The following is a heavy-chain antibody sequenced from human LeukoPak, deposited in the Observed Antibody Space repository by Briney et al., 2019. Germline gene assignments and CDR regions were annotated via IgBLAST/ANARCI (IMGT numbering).Heavy chain of an antibody. D-gene: IGHD4-17*01. Sequence: ASVKVSCKTSGYTFTDYYLYWVRQAPGQGPEWMGRISPDNGVTKIAQKFQGRVTMTRDTSIITIYMELGRLTGDDTAVYYCARKTTALDYWGQGTQISV. CDR3: ARKTTALDY. CDR2: ISPDNGVT. V-gene: IGHV1-2*06. CDR1: GYTFTDYY. J-gene: IGHJ4*02.